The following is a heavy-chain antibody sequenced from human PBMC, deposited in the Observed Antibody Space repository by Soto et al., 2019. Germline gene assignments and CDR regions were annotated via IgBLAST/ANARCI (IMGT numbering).Heavy chain of an antibody. Sequence: GGSLRLSCAASGFTVSSNYMSWVRQAPGKGLEWVSVIYSGGSTYYADSVKGRFNVSRHNSKNTLYLQMNSLRAEDTAVYYCARVRQYSSSSYYYYYMDVWGKGTTVTVSS. CDR3: ARVRQYSSSSYYYYYMDV. CDR1: GFTVSSNY. J-gene: IGHJ6*03. V-gene: IGHV3-53*04. D-gene: IGHD6-6*01. CDR2: IYSGGST.